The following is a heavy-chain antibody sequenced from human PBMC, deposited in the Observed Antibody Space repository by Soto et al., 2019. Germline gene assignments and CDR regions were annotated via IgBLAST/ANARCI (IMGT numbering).Heavy chain of an antibody. J-gene: IGHJ6*02. Sequence: HTVRPAPGQGLDWMVIINPGGDSTSYAQKCQSRVTMTWDTATSTSYRERCSRRSEDTAVYYCARVQFETIFGLGKPYGIDVWGQGTTVTVSS. V-gene: IGHV1-46*01. CDR2: INPGGDST. CDR3: ARVQFETIFGLGKPYGIDV. D-gene: IGHD3-3*01.